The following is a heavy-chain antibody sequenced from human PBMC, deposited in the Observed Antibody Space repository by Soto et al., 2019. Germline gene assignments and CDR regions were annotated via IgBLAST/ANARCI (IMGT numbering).Heavy chain of an antibody. J-gene: IGHJ4*02. CDR3: TRHRGDCTRDMCRRSFDS. V-gene: IGHV4-39*01. Sequence: QVHLQESGPGLVRPSETLSLTCSVSGDSISNTEYWWDWIRQPPGKGLEWIGNIYYSGRTYYSPSLRSRVTMSVDTSKNQFSLKLTSLTAADTAVYYCTRHRGDCTRDMCRRSFDSWGQGTLATVSS. CDR2: IYYSGRT. D-gene: IGHD2-8*02. CDR1: GDSISNTEYW.